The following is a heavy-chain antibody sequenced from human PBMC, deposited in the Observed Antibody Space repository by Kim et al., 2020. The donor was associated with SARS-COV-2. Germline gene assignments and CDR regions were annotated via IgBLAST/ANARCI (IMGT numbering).Heavy chain of an antibody. Sequence: SETLSLTCTVSGDSISTYYWSWIRQPPGKGLEWIGYIYYSGSTNYNPSLKSRVAISVDTSKNQFSLKLRSVTAADTAVYYCASAYDIVASYFDYWGQGTL. CDR3: ASAYDIVASYFDY. CDR2: IYYSGST. J-gene: IGHJ4*02. D-gene: IGHD5-12*01. V-gene: IGHV4-59*01. CDR1: GDSISTYY.